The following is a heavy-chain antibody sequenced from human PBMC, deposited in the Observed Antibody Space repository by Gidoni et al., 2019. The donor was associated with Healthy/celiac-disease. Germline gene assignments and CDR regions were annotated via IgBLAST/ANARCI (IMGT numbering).Heavy chain of an antibody. D-gene: IGHD2-15*01. V-gene: IGHV3-30*18. J-gene: IGHJ3*02. CDR2: ISYDGSNK. Sequence: VESGGGVVQPGRSLRLSCSASGFTFSSYGMHWVRQAPGKGLEWVAVISYDGSNKYYADSVKGRFTISRDNSKNTLYLQMNSLRAEDTAVYYCAKAAANGDAFDIWGQGTMVTVSS. CDR1: GFTFSSYG. CDR3: AKAAANGDAFDI.